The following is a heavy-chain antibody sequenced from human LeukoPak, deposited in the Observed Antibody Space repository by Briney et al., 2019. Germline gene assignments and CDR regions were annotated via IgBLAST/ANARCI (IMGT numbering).Heavy chain of an antibody. D-gene: IGHD6-13*01. CDR1: GFTFSSYG. J-gene: IGHJ5*02. V-gene: IGHV3-30*03. CDR2: ISYDGSNK. CDR3: AIVITSYSSSLS. Sequence: GGSLRLSCAASGFTFSSYGMHWVRQAPGKGLEWVAVISYDGSNKYYADSVKGRFTISRDNSKNTLYLQMNSLRAEDTAVYYCAIVITSYSSSLSWGQGALVTVSS.